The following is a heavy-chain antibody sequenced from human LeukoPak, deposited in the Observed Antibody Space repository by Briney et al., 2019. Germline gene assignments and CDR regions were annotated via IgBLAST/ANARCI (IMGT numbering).Heavy chain of an antibody. D-gene: IGHD5-18*01. J-gene: IGHJ4*02. CDR3: ARAGYSYGSYFDY. CDR2: INPSGGST. V-gene: IGHV1-46*01. CDR1: GGTFSSYA. Sequence: ASVKVSCKASGGTFSSYAISWVRQAPGQGLEWMGIINPSGGSTSYAQKFQGRVTMTRDTSTSTVYMELSSLRSEDTAVYYCARAGYSYGSYFDYWGQGTLVTVSS.